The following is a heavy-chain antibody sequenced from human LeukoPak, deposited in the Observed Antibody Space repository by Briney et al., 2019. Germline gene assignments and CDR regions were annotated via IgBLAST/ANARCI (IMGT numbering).Heavy chain of an antibody. J-gene: IGHJ4*02. CDR2: IYYSGST. Sequence: SETLSLTCTVSGGSISSGDYYWSWIRQPPGKGLEWIGYIYYSGSTCYNPSLKSRVTISVDTSKNQFSLKLSSVTAADTAVYYCARETRTYCGGDCYWYWGQGTLVTVSS. V-gene: IGHV4-30-4*08. CDR3: ARETRTYCGGDCYWY. CDR1: GGSISSGDYY. D-gene: IGHD2-21*01.